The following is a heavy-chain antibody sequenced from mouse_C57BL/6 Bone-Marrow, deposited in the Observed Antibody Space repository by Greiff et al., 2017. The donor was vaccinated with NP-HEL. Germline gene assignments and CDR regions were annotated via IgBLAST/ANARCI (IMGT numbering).Heavy chain of an antibody. CDR2: IHPNSGST. D-gene: IGHD2-2*01. CDR1: GYTFTSYW. V-gene: IGHV1-64*01. Sequence: QVQLKQSGAELVKPGASVKLSCKASGYTFTSYWMHWVKQRPGQGLEWIGMIHPNSGSTNYNEKFKSKATLTVDKSSSTAYMQLSSLTSEDSAVYYCARSGYGYEYWGQGTTLTVSS. J-gene: IGHJ2*01. CDR3: ARSGYGYEY.